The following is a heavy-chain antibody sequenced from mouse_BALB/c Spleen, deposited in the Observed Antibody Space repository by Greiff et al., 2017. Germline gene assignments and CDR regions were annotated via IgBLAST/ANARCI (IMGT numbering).Heavy chain of an antibody. D-gene: IGHD2-4*01. Sequence: EVQLVESGGGLVQPGGYRKLSCAASGFTFSSFGMHWVRQAPEKGLEWVAYISSGSSTIYYADTVKGRFTISRDNPKNTLFLQMTSLRSEDTAMYYCAREMIYYDYDEGYYYAMDYWGQGTSVTVSS. V-gene: IGHV5-17*02. CDR1: GFTFSSFG. CDR2: ISSGSSTI. J-gene: IGHJ4*01. CDR3: AREMIYYDYDEGYYYAMDY.